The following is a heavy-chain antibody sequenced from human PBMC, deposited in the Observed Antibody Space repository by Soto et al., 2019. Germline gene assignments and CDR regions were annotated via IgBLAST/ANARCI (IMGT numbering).Heavy chain of an antibody. D-gene: IGHD3-10*01. Sequence: PSETLSLTCTVSGGSVSSGSYYWSWIRQPPGKGLEWIGYIYYSGSTNYNPSLKSRVTISVDTSKNQFSLKLSSVTAADTAVYYCARKSVITMVRGVIITDYYYYYGMDVWGQGTTVTVSS. V-gene: IGHV4-61*01. J-gene: IGHJ6*02. CDR1: GGSVSSGSYY. CDR3: ARKSVITMVRGVIITDYYYYYGMDV. CDR2: IYYSGST.